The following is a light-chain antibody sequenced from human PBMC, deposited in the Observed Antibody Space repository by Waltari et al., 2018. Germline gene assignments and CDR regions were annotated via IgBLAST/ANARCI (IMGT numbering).Light chain of an antibody. Sequence: QSVLTQPPSVSVAPGQRVPISCTGSGSNIGAGYDVHWYQQLPRAAPKLLIYGSTSRPLGVPARFFGSTSGTSASLAITGLQAEDEADYYCQSYDTSLSVVFGGGTKLTVL. CDR1: GSNIGAGYD. CDR2: GST. J-gene: IGLJ3*02. CDR3: QSYDTSLSVV. V-gene: IGLV1-40*01.